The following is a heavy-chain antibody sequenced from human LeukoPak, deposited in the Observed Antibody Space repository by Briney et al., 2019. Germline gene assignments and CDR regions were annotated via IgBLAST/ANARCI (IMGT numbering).Heavy chain of an antibody. CDR1: GLTFDNYA. Sequence: GRSLRLSCAPSGLTFDNYAIHWVRQAPRKSLEWVSLIRAHGRDTYYADSVKGRFTIYRDNSKNTLYLQMRSLRTEDTALYYCARDSGWQLLRAEYFQHWGQGALVTVSS. V-gene: IGHV3-43*02. CDR2: IRAHGRDT. D-gene: IGHD2-15*01. J-gene: IGHJ1*01. CDR3: ARDSGWQLLRAEYFQH.